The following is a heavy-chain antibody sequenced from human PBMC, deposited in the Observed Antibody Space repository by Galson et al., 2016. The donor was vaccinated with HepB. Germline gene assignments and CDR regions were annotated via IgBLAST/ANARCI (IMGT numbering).Heavy chain of an antibody. CDR3: AARGGTSFDY. Sequence: QSGAEVKKPGESLKVSCKASGYSFTVFWIGWVRQMPGKGLELMGIIYPGNSQTIYNPTFQGQVTISADKSITTAYLQWNTLKASDTAMYYCAARGGTSFDYWGQGTLVTVSA. D-gene: IGHD2-2*01. V-gene: IGHV5-51*01. CDR1: GYSFTVFW. J-gene: IGHJ4*02. CDR2: IYPGNSQT.